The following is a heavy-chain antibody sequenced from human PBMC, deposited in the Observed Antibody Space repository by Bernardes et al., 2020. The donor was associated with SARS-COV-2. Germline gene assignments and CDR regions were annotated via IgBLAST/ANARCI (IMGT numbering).Heavy chain of an antibody. J-gene: IGHJ4*02. Sequence: ASVTVSCKASEYTFTGYYMHWVRLPPGQGLEWMGWINSNSCGTTHAQNFQGRVTMTRDTSISTAYMELRRLRSDDTAIYYCARAYGSGNNQDQYYFDYWGQGTLVTVSS. CDR1: EYTFTGYY. CDR3: ARAYGSGNNQDQYYFDY. D-gene: IGHD3-10*01. CDR2: INSNSCGT. V-gene: IGHV1-2*02.